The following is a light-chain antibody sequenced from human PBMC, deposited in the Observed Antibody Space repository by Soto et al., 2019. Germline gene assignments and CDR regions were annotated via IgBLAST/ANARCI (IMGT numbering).Light chain of an antibody. CDR1: QSVSNN. J-gene: IGKJ1*01. CDR3: QQYSDWPLT. V-gene: IGKV3-15*01. Sequence: EIVMTQSPDTLSVSPGERATLSCSASQSVSNNLAWYQHKPGQAPRLLMYGASTRATGVPARFSGSGSGTEFTLTFSSLQSEDFAVYYCQQYSDWPLTFGQATRVEIK. CDR2: GAS.